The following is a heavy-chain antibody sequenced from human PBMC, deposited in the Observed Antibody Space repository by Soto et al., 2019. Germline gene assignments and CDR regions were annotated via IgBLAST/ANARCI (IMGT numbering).Heavy chain of an antibody. J-gene: IGHJ4*02. D-gene: IGHD6-19*01. CDR2: IYTSGST. CDR1: GGSISGYY. CDR3: ASQGLAVAGTPVFDY. Sequence: PSETLSLTCTVSGGSISGYYWSWILQPAGKGLEWIGRIYTSGSTNYNPSLKSRVTMSVDTSKNQFSLKLSSVTAADTAVYYCASQGLAVAGTPVFDYWGQGTLVTVSS. V-gene: IGHV4-4*07.